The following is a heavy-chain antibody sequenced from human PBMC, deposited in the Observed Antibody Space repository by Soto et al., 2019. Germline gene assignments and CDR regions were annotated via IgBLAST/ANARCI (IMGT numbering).Heavy chain of an antibody. CDR1: GFTFSSYA. D-gene: IGHD3-3*01. CDR3: ARDRVDRSRWKIFPPRAGAFDI. Sequence: GGSLRLSCAASGFTFSSYAMHWVRQAPGKGLEWVAVISYDGSNKYYADSVKGRFTISRDNSKNTLYLQMNSLRAEDTAVYYCARDRVDRSRWKIFPPRAGAFDIWGQGTMVTVSS. V-gene: IGHV3-30-3*01. CDR2: ISYDGSNK. J-gene: IGHJ3*02.